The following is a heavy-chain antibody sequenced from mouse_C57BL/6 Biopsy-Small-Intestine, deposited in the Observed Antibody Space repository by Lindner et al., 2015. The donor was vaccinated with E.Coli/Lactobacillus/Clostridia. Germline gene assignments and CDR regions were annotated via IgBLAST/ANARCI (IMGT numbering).Heavy chain of an antibody. CDR3: ARRGYDYDVAMDY. V-gene: IGHV1-82*01. CDR2: IYPGDGDT. J-gene: IGHJ4*01. Sequence: VQLQESGPELVKPGASVKISCKAFGYAFSSSWMNWVKQRPQKGLEWIGRIYPGDGDTNYNGKFKGKATLTADKSSSTAYVQLSSLTSEDSAVYFCARRGYDYDVAMDYWGQGTSVTVSS. CDR1: GYAFSSSW. D-gene: IGHD2-4*01.